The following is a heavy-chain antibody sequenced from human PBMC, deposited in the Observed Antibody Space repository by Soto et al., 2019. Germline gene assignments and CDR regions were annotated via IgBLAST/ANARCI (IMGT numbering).Heavy chain of an antibody. D-gene: IGHD1-26*01. J-gene: IGHJ4*03. Sequence: SETLSLTCTVSGGSVNSGHYYWTWIRQPPGKGLEWIGNIYYSGSTNYNPSLKSRVTISVDPSKNQFSLKLSSVTAAETALYYCARSGSYPDSWGRGTLVTVSS. CDR2: IYYSGST. V-gene: IGHV4-61*01. CDR1: GGSVNSGHYY. CDR3: ARSGSYPDS.